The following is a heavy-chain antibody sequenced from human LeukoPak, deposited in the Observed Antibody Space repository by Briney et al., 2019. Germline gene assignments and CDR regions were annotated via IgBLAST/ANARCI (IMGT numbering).Heavy chain of an antibody. CDR1: GGSISSGGYY. Sequence: SQTLSLTCTVSGGSISSGGYYWSWIRQHPGKGLEWIGYIYYSGSTYYTPSLKIPVTISVDTSKNQLSLKLSSVTAADTAVYYCARGLYCSGGSCYWGDAFDIWGQGTMVTVSS. J-gene: IGHJ3*02. CDR3: ARGLYCSGGSCYWGDAFDI. V-gene: IGHV4-31*01. CDR2: IYYSGST. D-gene: IGHD2-15*01.